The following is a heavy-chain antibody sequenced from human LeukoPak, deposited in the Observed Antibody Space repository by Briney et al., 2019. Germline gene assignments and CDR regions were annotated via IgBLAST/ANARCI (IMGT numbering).Heavy chain of an antibody. CDR3: ARGGGLDV. D-gene: IGHD3-16*01. Sequence: GGSLRLSCAASGFTFSSYWMNWARQAQGKGLEWVASINHNGNVNYYVDSVKGRFTISRDNAKNSLYLQMSNLRAENTAVYFCARGGGLDVWGQGATVTVSS. V-gene: IGHV3-7*03. CDR1: GFTFSSYW. CDR2: INHNGNVN. J-gene: IGHJ6*02.